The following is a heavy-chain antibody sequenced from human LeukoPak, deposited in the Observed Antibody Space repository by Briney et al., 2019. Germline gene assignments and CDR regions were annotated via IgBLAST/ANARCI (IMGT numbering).Heavy chain of an antibody. J-gene: IGHJ5*02. CDR1: GFTFSSYS. D-gene: IGHD1-7*01. Sequence: GGSLRLSCAASGFTFSSYSMNWVRQAPGKGLEWVSSISSSSSYIYYADSVKGRFAISRDNAKNSLYLQMNSLRAEDTAVYYCARELELTSDCFDPWGQGTLVTVSS. CDR3: ARELELTSDCFDP. V-gene: IGHV3-21*01. CDR2: ISSSSSYI.